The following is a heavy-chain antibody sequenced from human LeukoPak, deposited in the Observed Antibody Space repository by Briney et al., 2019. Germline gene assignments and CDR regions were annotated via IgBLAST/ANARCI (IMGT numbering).Heavy chain of an antibody. CDR2: VYYSGST. CDR3: ATPSGIFYYLYGMDV. J-gene: IGHJ6*02. D-gene: IGHD2-8*01. Sequence: SETLSLTCAVYGGSLSGYYWSWIRQPPGKGLEWIGYVYYSGSTKYNSSFKSRVTISLDTSKNQFSLKLTSVTAADTAVYYCATPSGIFYYLYGMDVWGQGTTVTVSS. V-gene: IGHV4-59*01. CDR1: GGSLSGYY.